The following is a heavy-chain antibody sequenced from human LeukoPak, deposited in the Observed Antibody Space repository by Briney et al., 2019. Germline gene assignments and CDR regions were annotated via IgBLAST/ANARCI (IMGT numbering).Heavy chain of an antibody. CDR2: MNPKSGNT. V-gene: IGHV1-8*01. CDR3: AKKTAGPRLGVRYYYRDV. CDR1: GYTFISYD. Sequence: ASVKVSCKASGYTFISYDIVWLRQATGQGLEWMGYMNPKSGNTDYVQNFQGRVTMTRDTSITTAYMELSGLRSEDTAVYYCAKKTAGPRLGVRYYYRDVGGGGTRVPISS. J-gene: IGHJ6*03. D-gene: IGHD1-14*01.